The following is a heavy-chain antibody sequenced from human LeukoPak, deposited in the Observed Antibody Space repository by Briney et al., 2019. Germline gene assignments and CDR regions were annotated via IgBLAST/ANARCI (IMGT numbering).Heavy chain of an antibody. J-gene: IGHJ5*02. Sequence: PSETLSLTCTVSDGAIAGYSWSWIRQAPGKGLEWIGYIYYSGDTNYNPSLKSRVTVSVDTSKNQFSLKLTSVTAADTAVYYCMRGPYGSGISNWFDPWGQGTQVIVSS. CDR1: DGAIAGYS. CDR3: MRGPYGSGISNWFDP. V-gene: IGHV4-59*01. D-gene: IGHD3-10*01. CDR2: IYYSGDT.